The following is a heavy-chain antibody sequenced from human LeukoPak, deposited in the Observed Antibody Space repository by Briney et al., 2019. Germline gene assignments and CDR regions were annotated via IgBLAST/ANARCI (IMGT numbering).Heavy chain of an antibody. J-gene: IGHJ4*02. CDR1: GGSFSGYY. Sequence: SETLSLTCAVYGGSFSGYYWSWIRQPPGKGLEWIGEINHSGSTNYNPSLKSRVTISVDTSKNQFSLKLSSVTAADTAVYYCARGSHGSSGYSHDYWGQGTLVTVSS. CDR3: ARGSHGSSGYSHDY. CDR2: INHSGST. D-gene: IGHD3-22*01. V-gene: IGHV4-34*01.